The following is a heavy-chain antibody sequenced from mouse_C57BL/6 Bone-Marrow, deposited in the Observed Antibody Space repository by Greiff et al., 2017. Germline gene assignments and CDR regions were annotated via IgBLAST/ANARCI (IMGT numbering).Heavy chain of an antibody. CDR3: ARGIYYDYDVDWYFDV. V-gene: IGHV2-2*01. CDR1: GFSLTSYG. J-gene: IGHJ1*03. Sequence: QVQLKESGPGLVQPSQSLSITCTVSGFSLTSYGVHWVRQSPGKGLEWLGVIWSGGSTDYNAAFISRLSISKDNSKSQVFFKMNSLQADDTAIYYCARGIYYDYDVDWYFDVWGTGTTVTVSS. CDR2: IWSGGST. D-gene: IGHD2-4*01.